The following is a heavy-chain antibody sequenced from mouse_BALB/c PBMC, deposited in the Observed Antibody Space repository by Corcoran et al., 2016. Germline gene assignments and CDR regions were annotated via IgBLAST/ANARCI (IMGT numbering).Heavy chain of an antibody. Sequence: EVQLQQSGAELVKPGASVKLSCTASGFNIKDTYMHWVKQRPEQGLEWIGRIDPANGNTKYDPKFQGKATIPADTSSNTAYLQLSSLTSEDTAVYYCARLRSICFDYWGQGTTLTVSS. CDR2: IDPANGNT. V-gene: IGHV14-3*02. CDR1: GFNIKDTY. J-gene: IGHJ2*01. D-gene: IGHD2-10*02. CDR3: ARLRSICFDY.